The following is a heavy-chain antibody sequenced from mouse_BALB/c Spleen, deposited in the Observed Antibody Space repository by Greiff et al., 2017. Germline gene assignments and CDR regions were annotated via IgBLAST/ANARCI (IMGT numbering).Heavy chain of an antibody. CDR2: IDPSDSET. J-gene: IGHJ2*01. Sequence: QVQLQQPGAELVKPGAPVKLSCKASGYTFTSYWMNWVKQRPGRGLEWIGRIDPSDSETHYNQKFKDKATLTVDKSSSTAYIQLSSLTSEGSAVYYCARQDPTSYFDYWGQGTTLTVSS. V-gene: IGHV1-69*02. CDR1: GYTFTSYW. CDR3: ARQDPTSYFDY.